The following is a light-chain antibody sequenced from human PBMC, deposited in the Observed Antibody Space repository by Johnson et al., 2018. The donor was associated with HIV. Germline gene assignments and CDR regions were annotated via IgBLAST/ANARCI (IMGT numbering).Light chain of an antibody. Sequence: QSVLTQPTSVSAAPGQKVTISCSGSSSNIGNNYISWYQQFPGTAPKLLIYENNKRPSGIPDRFSGSKSGTSATLDITGLQTGDEADYYCGTWDTSLSTGGAFGTGTKVTVL. CDR1: SSNIGNNY. CDR2: ENN. V-gene: IGLV1-51*02. CDR3: GTWDTSLSTGGA. J-gene: IGLJ1*01.